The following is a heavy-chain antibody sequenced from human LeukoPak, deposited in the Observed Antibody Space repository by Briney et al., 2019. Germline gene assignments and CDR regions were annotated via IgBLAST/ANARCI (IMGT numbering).Heavy chain of an antibody. V-gene: IGHV4-34*01. D-gene: IGHD1-14*01. CDR1: GGSFSGYY. CDR2: ISRSGNT. Sequence: SETLSLTCAVYGGSFSGYYWSWIRQPPGKGLEWIGKISRSGNTNYNPSLKSRVTISVDTSKNQFSLKLSPVTAADTGVYYCARGGPSELDPWGQGTLVTVSS. CDR3: ARGGPSELDP. J-gene: IGHJ5*02.